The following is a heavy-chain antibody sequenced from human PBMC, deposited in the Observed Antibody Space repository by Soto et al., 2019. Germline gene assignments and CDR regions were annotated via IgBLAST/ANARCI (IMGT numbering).Heavy chain of an antibody. J-gene: IGHJ5*02. CDR3: AKTRRDDEIGIDP. V-gene: IGHV3-30*18. CDR1: GFTFSSYG. CDR2: ISYDGSNK. Sequence: GGSLRLSCAASGFTFSSYGMHWVRQAPGKGLEWVAVISYDGSNKYYADSVKGRFTISRDNSKNTLYLQMNSLRAEDTAVYYCAKTRRDDEIGIDPWGQGTLVTVSS.